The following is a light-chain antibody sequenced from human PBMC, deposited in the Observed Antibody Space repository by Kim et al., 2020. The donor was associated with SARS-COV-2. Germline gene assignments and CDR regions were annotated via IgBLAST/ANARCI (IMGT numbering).Light chain of an antibody. CDR2: DVS. J-gene: IGLJ3*02. CDR1: TGDVTSGHF. V-gene: IGLV7-46*01. CDR3: LLYYSGPRV. Sequence: PGGTVTLTCASSTGDVTSGHFPYWFQQKPGQAPTTLIYDVSNKHSWTPAQFSGSLLGGKAALTLSGAQPEDEAEYYCLLYYSGPRVFGGGTQLTVL.